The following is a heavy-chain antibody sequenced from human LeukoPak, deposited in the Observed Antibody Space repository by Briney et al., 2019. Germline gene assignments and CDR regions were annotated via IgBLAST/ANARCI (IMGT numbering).Heavy chain of an antibody. CDR2: ITGSGGNT. CDR3: AKDWHSVMATIDD. D-gene: IGHD5-24*01. J-gene: IGHJ4*02. Sequence: PGGSLRLSCAASGFTFSSYGMSWVRQAPGKGLEWVSSITGSGGNTYYADSVKGRFTISRDNSKNTLYLQMNSLRSEDTALYYCAKDWHSVMATIDDWGQGTLVTVSS. V-gene: IGHV3-23*01. CDR1: GFTFSSYG.